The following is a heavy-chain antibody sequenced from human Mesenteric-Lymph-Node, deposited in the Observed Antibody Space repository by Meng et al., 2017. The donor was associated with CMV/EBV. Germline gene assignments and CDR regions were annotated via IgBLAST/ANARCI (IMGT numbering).Heavy chain of an antibody. Sequence: LRISCAASGFTFSSYGMHWVRQAPGKGLEWVAFIRYDGSNKYYADSVKGRFTISRDNSKNTLYLQMNSLRAEDTAVYYCAHRARLDPWGQGTLVTVSS. CDR1: GFTFSSYG. D-gene: IGHD6-25*01. V-gene: IGHV3-30*02. J-gene: IGHJ5*02. CDR3: AHRARLDP. CDR2: IRYDGSNK.